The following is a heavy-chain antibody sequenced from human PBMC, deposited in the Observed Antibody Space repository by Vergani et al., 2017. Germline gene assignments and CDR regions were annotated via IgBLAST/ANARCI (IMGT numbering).Heavy chain of an antibody. CDR3: TRGLAGLRSAPHI. Sequence: QVQLQESGPGLVKPSETLSLICSVSGVSLDNNCWSWIRQTPGKGLEWIGYIYRSGTTSYNPTLKSRVTISADTSKNQISLNLNSVTAADTALYYCTRGLAGLRSAPHIWGQGTMVTVSP. CDR1: GVSLDNNC. D-gene: IGHD3-3*01. CDR2: IYRSGTT. J-gene: IGHJ3*02. V-gene: IGHV4-4*08.